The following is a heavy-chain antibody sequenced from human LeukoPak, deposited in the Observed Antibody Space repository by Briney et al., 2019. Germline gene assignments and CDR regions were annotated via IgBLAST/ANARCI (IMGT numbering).Heavy chain of an antibody. J-gene: IGHJ1*01. D-gene: IGHD6-13*01. CDR1: GGSFSGYY. V-gene: IGHV4-34*01. CDR3: ARVYSSSWYTSEYFQH. CDR2: INHSGST. Sequence: SGTLSLTCAVYGGSFSGYYWSWIRQPPGKGLEWIGEINHSGSTNYNPSLKSRVTISVDTSKNQFSLKLSSVTAADTAVYYCARVYSSSWYTSEYFQHWGQGTLVTVS.